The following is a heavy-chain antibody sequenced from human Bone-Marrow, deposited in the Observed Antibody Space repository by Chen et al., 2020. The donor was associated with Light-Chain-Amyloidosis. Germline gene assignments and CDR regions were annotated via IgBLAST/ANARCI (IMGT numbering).Heavy chain of an antibody. CDR3: AKSPRYSTGRFDY. CDR2: IVGDGRST. J-gene: IGHJ4*02. CDR1: GFTFDDYA. Sequence: EVQLVESGGGVVQPGGSLTLSCAASGFTFDDYAMHWVRQAPGKGLEWVSLIVGDGRSTYYADSVKGRFTISRDNNKNSLSLQMNSLKSEDTALYYCAKSPRYSTGRFDYLGQGTLVTVSS. D-gene: IGHD2-8*02. V-gene: IGHV3-43*02.